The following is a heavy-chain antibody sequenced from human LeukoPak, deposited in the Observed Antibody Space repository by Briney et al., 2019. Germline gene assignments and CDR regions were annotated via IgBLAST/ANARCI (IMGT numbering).Heavy chain of an antibody. J-gene: IGHJ4*02. Sequence: SETLSLTCTVSGGSINDFYWNWIRQPPGKGLEWIGYIYYSGSTYYNPSLKSRVTISLDTSKNQFSLKLSSVTAADTAVYYCARDGPGYSSDWGQGTLVTVSS. CDR3: ARDGPGYSSD. V-gene: IGHV4-59*06. D-gene: IGHD6-25*01. CDR2: IYYSGST. CDR1: GGSINDFY.